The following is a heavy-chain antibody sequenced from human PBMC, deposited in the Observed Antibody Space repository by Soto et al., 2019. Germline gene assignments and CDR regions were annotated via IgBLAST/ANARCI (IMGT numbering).Heavy chain of an antibody. D-gene: IGHD2-21*01. J-gene: IGHJ4*02. V-gene: IGHV4-30-4*01. CDR1: GGSISSGDYY. Sequence: SETLSLTCTVSGGSISSGDYYWSWIRQPPGKGLEWIGSIYYSGSTYYNPSLKSRVTLSVDTSKNQFSLKLNSVTAADTAVYYCATRHSRPYFDYWGQGTLVTVSS. CDR2: IYYSGST. CDR3: ATRHSRPYFDY.